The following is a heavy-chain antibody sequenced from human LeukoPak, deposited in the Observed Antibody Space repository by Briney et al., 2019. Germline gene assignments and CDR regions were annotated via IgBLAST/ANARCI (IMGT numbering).Heavy chain of an antibody. CDR3: ARDSCSSTSCPSTQLWLPWFDP. Sequence: SETLSLTCTVSGGSISSYYWSWIRQPPGKGLEWIGYIYYSGSTNYNPSLKSRVTISVDTSKNQFSLKLSSVTAADTAVYYRARDSCSSTSCPSTQLWLPWFDPWGQGTLVTVSS. V-gene: IGHV4-59*01. CDR1: GGSISSYY. D-gene: IGHD2-2*01. J-gene: IGHJ5*02. CDR2: IYYSGST.